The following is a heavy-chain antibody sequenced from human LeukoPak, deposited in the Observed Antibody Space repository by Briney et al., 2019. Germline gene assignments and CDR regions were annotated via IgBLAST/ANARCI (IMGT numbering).Heavy chain of an antibody. Sequence: GRSLRLSCAASGFTFDDYAMHWVRQAPGKGLGWVSGISWNSGSIGYADSVKGRFTISRDNAKNSLYLQMNSLIAAGMCLYFCANARSSRWYEGAFDIWGQGTMVTVSP. D-gene: IGHD6-13*01. CDR3: ANARSSRWYEGAFDI. J-gene: IGHJ3*02. V-gene: IGHV3-9*03. CDR2: ISWNSGSI. CDR1: GFTFDDYA.